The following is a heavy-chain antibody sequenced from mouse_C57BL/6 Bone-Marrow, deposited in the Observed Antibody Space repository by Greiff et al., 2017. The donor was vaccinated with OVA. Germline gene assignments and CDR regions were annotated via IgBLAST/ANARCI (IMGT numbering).Heavy chain of an antibody. V-gene: IGHV1-81*01. CDR2: IYPRSGNT. Sequence: VKLMESGAELARPGASVKLSCKASGYTFTSSGISWVKQRTGQGLEWIGEIYPRSGNTYYNEKFKGKATLTADKSSSKAYMELRSLTSEDSAVYFCARRVLSWFAYWGQGTLVTVSA. CDR1: GYTFTSSG. D-gene: IGHD1-1*02. CDR3: ARRVLSWFAY. J-gene: IGHJ3*01.